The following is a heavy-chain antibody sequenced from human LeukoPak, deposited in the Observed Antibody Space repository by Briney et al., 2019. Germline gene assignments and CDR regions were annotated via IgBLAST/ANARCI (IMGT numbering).Heavy chain of an antibody. V-gene: IGHV4-34*01. CDR2: INHSGST. Sequence: SETLSLTCAVYGGSFSGYHWSWIRQPPGKGLEWIGEINHSGSTNYNPSLKSRVTISVDTSKNQFSLKLSSVTAADTAVYYCARAGRIPRYYYYYMDVWGKGTTVTVSS. CDR1: GGSFSGYH. D-gene: IGHD3-10*01. J-gene: IGHJ6*03. CDR3: ARAGRIPRYYYYYMDV.